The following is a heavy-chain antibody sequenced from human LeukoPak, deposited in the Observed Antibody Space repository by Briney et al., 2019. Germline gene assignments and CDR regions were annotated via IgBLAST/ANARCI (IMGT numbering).Heavy chain of an antibody. Sequence: PGESLRLSCAASGFTSYWMTWVRQAPGKGLEWVANINQDGTEKYYVDSVKGRFTISRDNAKNTLYLQMNSLRAEDTAVYYCARGGSYSHNAFDIWGQGTMVTVSS. D-gene: IGHD3-10*01. CDR1: GFTSYW. V-gene: IGHV3-7*01. CDR2: INQDGTEK. J-gene: IGHJ3*02. CDR3: ARGGSYSHNAFDI.